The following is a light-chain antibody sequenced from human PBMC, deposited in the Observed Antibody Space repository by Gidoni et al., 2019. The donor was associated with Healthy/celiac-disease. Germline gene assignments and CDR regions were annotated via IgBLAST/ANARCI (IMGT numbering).Light chain of an antibody. CDR3: MQALQTPCS. CDR1: QSLLHSNGYNY. CDR2: LGS. J-gene: IGKJ2*04. V-gene: IGKV2-28*01. Sequence: DIVMTQSTLSLAVTPGEPASISCRSSQSLLHSNGYNYLDWYLQKPGQSPQLLIYLGSNRASGVPDRFSGSGSGTDFTLKISRVEAEDVGVYYCMQALQTPCSFGQGTKLEIK.